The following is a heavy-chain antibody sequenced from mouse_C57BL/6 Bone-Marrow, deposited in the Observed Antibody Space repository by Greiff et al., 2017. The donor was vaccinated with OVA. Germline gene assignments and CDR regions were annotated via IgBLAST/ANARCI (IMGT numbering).Heavy chain of an antibody. CDR3: AYYGSSYGYFDV. Sequence: EVQLQQSGAELVKPGASVKLSCTASGFNIKDYYMHWVKQRTEQGLEWIGRIDPEDGETKYAPNFQGKATITADTSSNTAYLQLSSLTSEDTAVYYCAYYGSSYGYFDVWGTGTTVTVSS. J-gene: IGHJ1*03. CDR1: GFNIKDYY. CDR2: IDPEDGET. V-gene: IGHV14-2*01. D-gene: IGHD1-1*01.